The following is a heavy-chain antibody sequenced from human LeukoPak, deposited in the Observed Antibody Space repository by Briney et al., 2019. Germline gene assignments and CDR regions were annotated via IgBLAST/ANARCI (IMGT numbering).Heavy chain of an antibody. CDR3: AREIAAAGISAFDI. J-gene: IGHJ3*02. D-gene: IGHD6-13*01. CDR1: GGSISSYY. V-gene: IGHV4-59*01. CDR2: IYYSGST. Sequence: TSETLSLTCTVSGGSISSYYWSWIRQPPGKGLEWIGYIYYSGSTNYNPSLKSRVTISVDTSKSQFSLKLSSVTAADTAVYYCAREIAAAGISAFDIWGQGTMVTVSS.